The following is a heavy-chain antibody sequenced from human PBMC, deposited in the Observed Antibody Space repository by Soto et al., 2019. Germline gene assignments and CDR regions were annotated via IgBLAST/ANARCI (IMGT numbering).Heavy chain of an antibody. V-gene: IGHV4-30-4*01. D-gene: IGHD2-21*02. CDR3: ARGSYCGGDCLNWFDP. Sequence: QVQLQESGPGLVKPSQTLSLTCTVSGGSISSGDYYWSWIRQPPGKGLEWIGYIYYSGSTYYNPSLKSRVTISVDTSKNQFSPKLSSVTAADTAVYYCARGSYCGGDCLNWFDPWGQGTLVTVSS. J-gene: IGHJ5*02. CDR2: IYYSGST. CDR1: GGSISSGDYY.